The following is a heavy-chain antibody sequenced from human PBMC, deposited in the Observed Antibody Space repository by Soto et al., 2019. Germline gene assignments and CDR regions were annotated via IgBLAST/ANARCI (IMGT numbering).Heavy chain of an antibody. Sequence: ASVKVSCKASGYTFTSYDINWVRQATGQGLEWMGWMNPNSGNTGYAQKFQGRVTMTRNTSISTAYMELSSLRSEDTAVYYCARGLGYSYGHYYYYYGMDVWGQGTTVTVSS. CDR2: MNPNSGNT. CDR3: ARGLGYSYGHYYYYYGMDV. CDR1: GYTFTSYD. J-gene: IGHJ6*02. V-gene: IGHV1-8*01. D-gene: IGHD5-18*01.